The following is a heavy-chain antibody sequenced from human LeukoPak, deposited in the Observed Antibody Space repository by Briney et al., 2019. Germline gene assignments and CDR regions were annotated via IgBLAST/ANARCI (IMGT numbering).Heavy chain of an antibody. D-gene: IGHD3-10*01. CDR3: ARGWLLWFGELLSPGWFDP. V-gene: IGHV4-39*01. Sequence: SETLSLTCTVSGGSISSSSYYWGWIRQPPGKGLVWIGSIYYSGSTYYNPSLKSRVTISVDTSKNQFSLKLSSVTAADTAAYYCARGWLLWFGELLSPGWFDPWGQGTLVTVSS. CDR1: GGSISSSSYY. J-gene: IGHJ5*02. CDR2: IYYSGST.